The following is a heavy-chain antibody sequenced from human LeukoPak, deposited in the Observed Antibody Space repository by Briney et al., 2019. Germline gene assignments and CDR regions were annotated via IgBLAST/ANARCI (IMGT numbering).Heavy chain of an antibody. J-gene: IGHJ6*03. CDR1: GDSFSAYY. V-gene: IGHV4-4*09. D-gene: IGHD2-8*01. CDR3: AIHTNVDISSFMDV. Sequence: SETLSLTCTVSGDSFSAYYCSWIRQPPGRGLEWIGYIYSSGNTNYNPSLKSRATISVGTSKKQPSLQLTSVTAADTAVYYCAIHTNVDISSFMDVWGKGTTVTVSS. CDR2: IYSSGNT.